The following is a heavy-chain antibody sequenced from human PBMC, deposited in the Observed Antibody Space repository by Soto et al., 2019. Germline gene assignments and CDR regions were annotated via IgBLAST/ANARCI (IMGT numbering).Heavy chain of an antibody. V-gene: IGHV4-39*01. CDR1: GGSISSSSYY. CDR3: ARPNQDYGDYPYNWFDP. Sequence: SETLSLTCTVSGGSISSSSYYWGWIRQPPGKGLEWIGSIYYSGSTYYNPSLKSRVTISVDTSKNQFSLKLSSVTAADTAVYYCARPNQDYGDYPYNWFDPWGQGTLVTVS. J-gene: IGHJ5*02. CDR2: IYYSGST. D-gene: IGHD4-17*01.